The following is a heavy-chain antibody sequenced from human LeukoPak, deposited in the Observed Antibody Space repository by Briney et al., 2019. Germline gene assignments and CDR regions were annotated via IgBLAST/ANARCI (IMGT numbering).Heavy chain of an antibody. V-gene: IGHV3-48*02. J-gene: IGHJ4*02. Sequence: GGSLRLSCAASGFTFSSYSMNWVRQAPGKGLEWVSYISSSSSTIYCADSVKGRFTISRDNAKNSLYLQMNSLRDEDTAVYYCARAFSDSSGYYYHFDYWGQGTLVTVSS. CDR2: ISSSSSTI. CDR3: ARAFSDSSGYYYHFDY. CDR1: GFTFSSYS. D-gene: IGHD3-22*01.